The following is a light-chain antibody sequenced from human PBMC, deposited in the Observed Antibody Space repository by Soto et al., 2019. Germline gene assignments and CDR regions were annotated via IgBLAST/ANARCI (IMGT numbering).Light chain of an antibody. Sequence: EIVLTQSPGTLSLSPGERATLSSRASQSVRNNYLAWYQQKPGQAPRFLIYDASSRATGVPDRFSGSGSGTDFPLTISRLEPEDFAVYYCEEYGSSPLTFGGGTKVEIK. V-gene: IGKV3-20*01. J-gene: IGKJ4*01. CDR3: EEYGSSPLT. CDR1: QSVRNNY. CDR2: DAS.